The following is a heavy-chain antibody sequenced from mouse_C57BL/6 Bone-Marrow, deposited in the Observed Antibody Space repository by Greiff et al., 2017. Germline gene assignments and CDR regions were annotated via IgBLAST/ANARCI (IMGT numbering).Heavy chain of an antibody. CDR3: ARSGYGDDDVDYAMDY. V-gene: IGHV1-55*01. CDR2: IYPGSGST. J-gene: IGHJ4*01. Sequence: QVQLQQPGAELVKPGASVKMSCKASGYTFTSYWITWVKQRPGQGLEWIGDIYPGSGSTNYNEKFKSKATLTVDTSSSTAYMQLSSLTSEDSAVYYCARSGYGDDDVDYAMDYWGQGTSVTVSS. D-gene: IGHD2-2*01. CDR1: GYTFTSYW.